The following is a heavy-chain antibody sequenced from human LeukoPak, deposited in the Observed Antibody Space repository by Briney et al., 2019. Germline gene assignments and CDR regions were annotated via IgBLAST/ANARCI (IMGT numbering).Heavy chain of an antibody. Sequence: GGSLRLSCAASGFTFSSYSMNWVRQAPGKGLEWVSYISSSSSTIYYADSVKGRFTISRDNAKNSLYLQMNSLRAEDTAIYYCRAATRYLDYYYDYWGQGTLVTVSS. V-gene: IGHV3-48*04. CDR3: RAATRYLDYYYDY. J-gene: IGHJ4*02. CDR1: GFTFSSYS. CDR2: ISSSSSTI. D-gene: IGHD3-22*01.